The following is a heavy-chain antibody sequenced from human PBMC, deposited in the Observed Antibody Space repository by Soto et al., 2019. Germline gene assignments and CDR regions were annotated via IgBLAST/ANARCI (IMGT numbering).Heavy chain of an antibody. CDR3: ASDKTYYYGSGSYSY. CDR2: IKQDGSEK. J-gene: IGHJ4*02. Sequence: AGGSLRLSCAAPGFTFSSYWMSWVRQAPGKGLEWVANIKQDGSEKYYVDSVKGRFTISRDNAKNSLYLQMNSLRAEDTAVYYCASDKTYYYGSGSYSYWGQGTLVTVSS. CDR1: GFTFSSYW. V-gene: IGHV3-7*03. D-gene: IGHD3-10*01.